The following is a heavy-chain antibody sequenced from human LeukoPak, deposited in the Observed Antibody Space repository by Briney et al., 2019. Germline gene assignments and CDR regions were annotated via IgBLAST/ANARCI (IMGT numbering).Heavy chain of an antibody. CDR2: MYTSGST. V-gene: IGHV4-61*02. CDR1: GDSISSGSYY. J-gene: IGHJ4*02. CDR3: ARERLYDSSGYYYLYYFDY. Sequence: SQTLSLTCTVSGDSISSGSYYWRWIRQPGGRGLEWIERMYTSGSTNYNPSLKGRVTISVDTSKNQFSLKLSSVTAADTAVYYCARERLYDSSGYYYLYYFDYWGQGTLVTVSS. D-gene: IGHD3-22*01.